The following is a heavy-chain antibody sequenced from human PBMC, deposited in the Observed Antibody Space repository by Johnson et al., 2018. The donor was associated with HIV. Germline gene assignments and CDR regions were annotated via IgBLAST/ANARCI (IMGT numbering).Heavy chain of an antibody. V-gene: IGHV3-30*14. D-gene: IGHD3-10*01. Sequence: QVQLVESGGGLVQPGRSLRLSCAASGFSFSNYAMHWVRQAPGKGLEWLIVISYDGSNTYYADSVKGRFTISRDNSKNTLYLQMNSLRAEDTAVYYCARSGYGSGSTHDAFDIWGQGTMVTVSS. CDR2: ISYDGSNT. CDR3: ARSGYGSGSTHDAFDI. J-gene: IGHJ3*02. CDR1: GFSFSNYA.